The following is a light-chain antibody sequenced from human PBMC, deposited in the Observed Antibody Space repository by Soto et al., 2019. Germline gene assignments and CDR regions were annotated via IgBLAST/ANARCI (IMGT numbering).Light chain of an antibody. CDR3: CSYTTSYPQV. CDR1: SSDVGGYNY. CDR2: EVT. V-gene: IGLV2-14*01. Sequence: QSALTQPASVSGSPGQSITISCTGTSSDVGGYNYVSWYQHHPGKVPKLMIYEVTNRPSGISNRFSGSKSGNTASLTISGLEADDEADYYCCSYTTSYPQVFGGGTKLTVL. J-gene: IGLJ2*01.